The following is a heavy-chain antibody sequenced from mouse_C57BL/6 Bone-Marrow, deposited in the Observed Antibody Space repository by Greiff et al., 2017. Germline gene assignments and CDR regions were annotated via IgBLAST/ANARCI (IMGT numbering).Heavy chain of an antibody. V-gene: IGHV5-4*03. CDR2: ISDGGSYT. D-gene: IGHD2-2*01. CDR1: GFTFSSYA. CDR3: ATIYYGYDRVAY. J-gene: IGHJ3*01. Sequence: DVMLVESGGGLVKPGGSLKLSCAASGFTFSSYAMSWVRQTPEKRLEWVATISDGGSYTYYPDNVQGRFTISRDNAKNNLYLQMSHLKSEDTAMYYCATIYYGYDRVAYWGQGTLVTVSA.